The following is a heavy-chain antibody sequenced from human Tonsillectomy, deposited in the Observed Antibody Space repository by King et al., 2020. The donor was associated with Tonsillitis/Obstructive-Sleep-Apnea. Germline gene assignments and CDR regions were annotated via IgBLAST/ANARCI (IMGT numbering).Heavy chain of an antibody. V-gene: IGHV4-34*01. J-gene: IGHJ6*03. D-gene: IGHD3-3*01. CDR3: AGRFLEWLLYRSPTENYYMDV. CDR2: INHSGST. Sequence: VQLQQWGAGLLKPSETLSLTCAVYGGSFSGYYWSWIRQPPGKGLEWIGEINHSGSTNYNPSLKSRVTISVDTSKNQFSLKLSSVTAADTAVYYCAGRFLEWLLYRSPTENYYMDVWGKGTTVTVSS. CDR1: GGSFSGYY.